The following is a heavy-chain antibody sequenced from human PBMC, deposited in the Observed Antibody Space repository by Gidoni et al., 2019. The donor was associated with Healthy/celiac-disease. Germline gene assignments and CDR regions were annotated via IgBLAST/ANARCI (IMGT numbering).Heavy chain of an antibody. V-gene: IGHV1-46*01. J-gene: IGHJ4*02. D-gene: IGHD6-25*01. CDR1: GYTFTSYY. Sequence: QVQLVQSGAEVKKPGASLKVSCKASGYTFTSYYMHWVRQAPGQGLEWMGIIHPRGGSTSYAQKFQGRVTMTRDTSTSTVYMELSSLRSEDTAVYYCARDVRTAAFDYWGQGTLVTVSS. CDR2: IHPRGGST. CDR3: ARDVRTAAFDY.